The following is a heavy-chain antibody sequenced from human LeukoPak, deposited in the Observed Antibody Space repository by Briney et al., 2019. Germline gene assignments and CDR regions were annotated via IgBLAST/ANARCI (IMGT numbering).Heavy chain of an antibody. CDR1: GGSISSGDYY. D-gene: IGHD3-22*01. Sequence: SQTLSLTCTVSGGSISSGDYYLSWIRQSPGKGLEWIGYIYYSGSTYYNPSLKSRVTISVDTSKNQFSLKLSSVTAADTAVYYCARHLYYDSRGFDPWGQGTLVTVSS. V-gene: IGHV4-30-4*01. J-gene: IGHJ5*02. CDR3: ARHLYYDSRGFDP. CDR2: IYYSGST.